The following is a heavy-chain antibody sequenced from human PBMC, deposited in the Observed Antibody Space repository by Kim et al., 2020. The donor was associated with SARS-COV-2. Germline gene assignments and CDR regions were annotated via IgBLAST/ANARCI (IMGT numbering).Heavy chain of an antibody. CDR3: AKSEQWLVKLFDP. J-gene: IGHJ5*02. V-gene: IGHV3-23*01. Sequence: YADSVKGLFTISGNHSKNTLDLQMNSLRAEDTAVHYCAKSEQWLVKLFDPWGQGTLVTVSS. D-gene: IGHD6-19*01.